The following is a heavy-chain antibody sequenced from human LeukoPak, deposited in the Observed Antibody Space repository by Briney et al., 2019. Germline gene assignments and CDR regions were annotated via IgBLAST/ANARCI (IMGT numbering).Heavy chain of an antibody. J-gene: IGHJ4*02. V-gene: IGHV4-61*05. CDR1: GGSISSSSYY. CDR3: ARGRGMYYYGSGSYQVYYFDY. CDR2: IYYSGST. Sequence: PSETLSLTCTVSGGSISSSSYYWSWIRQPPGKGLEWIGYIYYSGSTNYNPSLKSRVTISVDTSKNQFSLKLSSVTAADTAVYYCARGRGMYYYGSGSYQVYYFDYWGQGTLVTVSS. D-gene: IGHD3-10*01.